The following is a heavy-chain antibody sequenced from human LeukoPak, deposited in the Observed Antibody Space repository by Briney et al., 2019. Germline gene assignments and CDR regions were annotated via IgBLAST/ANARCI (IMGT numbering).Heavy chain of an antibody. V-gene: IGHV4-30-4*01. J-gene: IGHJ4*02. CDR1: GGSISGTDYY. CDR2: IHHSGTT. CDR3: AGRGYAMAY. D-gene: IGHD5-12*01. Sequence: SETLSLTCSVSGGSISGTDYYWSWIRQPPGKGLKWIGYIHHSGTTSYNPSLKSRITISVDPSMNQFSLKLTSMTAADTAVYYCAGRGYAMAYWGQGTLVTVSS.